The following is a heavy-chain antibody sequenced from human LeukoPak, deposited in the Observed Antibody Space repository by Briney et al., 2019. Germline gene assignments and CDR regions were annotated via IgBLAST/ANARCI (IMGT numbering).Heavy chain of an antibody. Sequence: GGSLRLSCAASAFTFSTYSMNWVRQAPGEGLEWVSSISSSSTYIYYADSVKGRFTISRDNAKNSSYLQMNSLRAEDTAVYYCTRDVSDRSDGFDCWGQGTLVTVSS. V-gene: IGHV3-21*01. CDR3: TRDVSDRSDGFDC. CDR1: AFTFSTYS. J-gene: IGHJ4*02. D-gene: IGHD6-19*01. CDR2: ISSSSTYI.